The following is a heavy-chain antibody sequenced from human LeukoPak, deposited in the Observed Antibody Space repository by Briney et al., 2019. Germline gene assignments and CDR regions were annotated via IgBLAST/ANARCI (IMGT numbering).Heavy chain of an antibody. CDR1: GASVSSSSHY. Sequence: SETPSLTCSVSGASVSSSSHYWGWIRQPPGKGLEWIGSIYYSGNTYYNPSLKSRVTISVDTSTNQFSLNLTSVTAADTAVYYCTAAMVRGPEGYWGQGTLVTVSS. V-gene: IGHV4-39*05. CDR3: TAAMVRGPEGY. J-gene: IGHJ4*02. CDR2: IYYSGNT. D-gene: IGHD3-10*01.